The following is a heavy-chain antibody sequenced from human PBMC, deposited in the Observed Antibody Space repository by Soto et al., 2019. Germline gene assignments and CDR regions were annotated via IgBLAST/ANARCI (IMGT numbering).Heavy chain of an antibody. D-gene: IGHD2-2*01. CDR2: ISSSGGSS. Sequence: GGSLRLSCAASGFTFSSYAMGWVRQAPGKGLEWVSSISSSGGSSYYEDSVKGRFTISRDTSRNTLYLQIYGLRADDTALYYCVRDPRTGPSAAEYFQHWGQGT. V-gene: IGHV3-23*01. J-gene: IGHJ1*01. CDR3: VRDPRTGPSAAEYFQH. CDR1: GFTFSSYA.